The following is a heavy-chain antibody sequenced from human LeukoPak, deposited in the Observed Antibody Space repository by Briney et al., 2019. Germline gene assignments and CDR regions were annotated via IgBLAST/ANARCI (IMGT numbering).Heavy chain of an antibody. CDR1: GGSVSSGSYY. J-gene: IGHJ4*02. D-gene: IGHD3-9*01. V-gene: IGHV4-61*01. Sequence: PSETLSLTCTVSGGSVSSGSYYWSWIRQPPGKGLEWIGYIYYSGSTNYNPSLKSRVTISVDTSKNQFSLKLSSVTAADTAVYYCARRYYDILTGSFDYWGQGTPVNVSS. CDR2: IYYSGST. CDR3: ARRYYDILTGSFDY.